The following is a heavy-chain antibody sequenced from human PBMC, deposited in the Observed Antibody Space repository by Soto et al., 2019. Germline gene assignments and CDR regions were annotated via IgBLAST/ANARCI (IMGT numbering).Heavy chain of an antibody. CDR2: ISSTGSLT. V-gene: IGHV3-48*01. J-gene: IGHJ4*02. CDR3: VRGGAARPDY. Sequence: EVRLVESGGTLLQPGGSLRLSCAASGFTFSSYGMDWVRQAPEKGLEWVSYISSTGSLTQYADSVNGRFTISRDNGKNSLYLQMSGLRVEDTAVYYCVRGGAARPDYWGQGTLVTVSS. CDR1: GFTFSSYG. D-gene: IGHD6-13*01.